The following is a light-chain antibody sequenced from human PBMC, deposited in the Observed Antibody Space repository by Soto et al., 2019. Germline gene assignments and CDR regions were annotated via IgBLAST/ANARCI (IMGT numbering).Light chain of an antibody. V-gene: IGLV2-14*01. Sequence: QSALTQPASVSGSPGQTITISCTGTSSDVGRYNTVSWYQHHPGKAPKLIIYEVTHRPAGISDRFSASKSGNTASLTISGRQAEDEADYYCNSLRVNHLYVFGSGTKLTVL. CDR3: NSLRVNHLYV. CDR2: EVT. J-gene: IGLJ1*01. CDR1: SSDVGRYNT.